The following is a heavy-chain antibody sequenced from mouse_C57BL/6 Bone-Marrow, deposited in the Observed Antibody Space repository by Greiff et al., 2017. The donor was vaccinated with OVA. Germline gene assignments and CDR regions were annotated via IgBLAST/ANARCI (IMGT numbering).Heavy chain of an antibody. CDR3: ARRGYGYDPAMDY. CDR2: IWSGGST. D-gene: IGHD2-2*01. J-gene: IGHJ4*01. Sequence: QVHVKQSGPGLVQPSQSLSITCTVSGFSLTSYGVHWVRQSPGKGLEWLGVIWSGGSTDYNAAFISRLSISKDNSKSQVFFKMNSLQADDTAIYYCARRGYGYDPAMDYWGQGTSVTVSS. V-gene: IGHV2-2*01. CDR1: GFSLTSYG.